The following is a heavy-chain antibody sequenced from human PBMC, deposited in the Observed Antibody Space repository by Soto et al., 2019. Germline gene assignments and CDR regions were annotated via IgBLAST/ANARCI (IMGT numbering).Heavy chain of an antibody. CDR1: GYTFISHG. Sequence: QVHMVQSGAEVKKPGASVKVSCKASGYTFISHGFSWVRQAPGQGLEWMGWISGYNGNTNYAQTFQGRVTMTTNTSTSTADMELRSHSSDDKTCYNYVREETLSAYKLDYWGQGTQVTVSS. CDR2: ISGYNGNT. CDR3: VREETLSAYKLDY. J-gene: IGHJ4*02. V-gene: IGHV1-18*01. D-gene: IGHD1-1*01.